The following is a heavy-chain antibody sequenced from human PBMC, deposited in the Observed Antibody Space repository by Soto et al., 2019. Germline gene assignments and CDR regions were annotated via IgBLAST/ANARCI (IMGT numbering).Heavy chain of an antibody. Sequence: QVQLVQSGGEVKKPGASVKVSCQASGYTFSDYAISWVRQAPGQGLEWMGWISASTRNTDQAQNFQGRVIMTLDTSTNTAYMELRSLRSDDPAVYYCVRCYCSVGTCSACCHFDLWGRGTLVTVSS. V-gene: IGHV1-18*01. CDR2: ISASTRNT. J-gene: IGHJ2*01. CDR3: VRCYCSVGTCSACCHFDL. D-gene: IGHD2-15*01. CDR1: GYTFSDYA.